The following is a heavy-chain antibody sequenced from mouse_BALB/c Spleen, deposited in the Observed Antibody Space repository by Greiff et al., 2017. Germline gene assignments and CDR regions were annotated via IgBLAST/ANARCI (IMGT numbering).Heavy chain of an antibody. CDR3: ARRGNYVGFAY. J-gene: IGHJ3*01. D-gene: IGHD2-1*01. CDR1: GYSITSDYA. CDR2: ISYSGST. Sequence: DVQLQESGPGLVKPSQSLSLTCTVTGYSITSDYAWNWIRQFPGNKLEWMGYISYSGSTSYNPSLKSRISITRDTSKNQFFLQLNSVTTEDTATYYCARRGNYVGFAYWGQGTLGTVSA. V-gene: IGHV3-2*02.